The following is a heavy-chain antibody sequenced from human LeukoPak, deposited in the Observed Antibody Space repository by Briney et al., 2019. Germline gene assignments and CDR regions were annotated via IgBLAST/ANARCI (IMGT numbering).Heavy chain of an antibody. D-gene: IGHD6-19*01. CDR1: GFTFSSYA. J-gene: IGHJ6*03. Sequence: NPGGSLRLSCAASGFTFSSYAMNWVRQAPGKGLEWVSSISSGSSYIYYADSVRGRFTISRDNTKNSLYLQMNSLRAEDTAVYYCARGFRAVAESYYYFYMDVWGKGTTVTVSS. CDR3: ARGFRAVAESYYYFYMDV. CDR2: ISSGSSYI. V-gene: IGHV3-21*01.